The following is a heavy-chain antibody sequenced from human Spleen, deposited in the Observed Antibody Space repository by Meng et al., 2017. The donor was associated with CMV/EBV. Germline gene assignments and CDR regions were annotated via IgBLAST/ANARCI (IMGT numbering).Heavy chain of an antibody. D-gene: IGHD1-26*01. CDR1: GGSFSGYY. CDR2: INHSGST. V-gene: IGHV4-34*01. CDR3: GSQYSGTYRT. Sequence: GSLRLSCAVYGGSFSGYYWSWIRQPPGKGLEWIGEINHSGSTNYNPSLKSRLTISMDTSKNQFSLKLRSLTAADTAVFFCGSQYSGTYRTWGQGTLVTVSS. J-gene: IGHJ4*02.